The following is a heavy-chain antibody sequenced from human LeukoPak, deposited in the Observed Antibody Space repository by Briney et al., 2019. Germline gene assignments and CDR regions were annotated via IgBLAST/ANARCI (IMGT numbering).Heavy chain of an antibody. Sequence: SETLSLTCTISGGSISSGDYYWSWIRQPPGKSLEWIGYIYYSGSTYYNPSLKSRVTISVDTSKNQFSLKLSSVTAADMAVYYCARGRSGYYDSSGYYYYGGFDYWGQGTLVTVFS. CDR1: GGSISSGDYY. D-gene: IGHD3-22*01. V-gene: IGHV4-30-4*08. J-gene: IGHJ4*02. CDR2: IYYSGST. CDR3: ARGRSGYYDSSGYYYYGGFDY.